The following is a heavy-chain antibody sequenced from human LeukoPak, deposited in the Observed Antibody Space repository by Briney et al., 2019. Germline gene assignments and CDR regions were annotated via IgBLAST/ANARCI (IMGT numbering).Heavy chain of an antibody. Sequence: ASVKVSCTASGYTFINYDINWVRQATGQGLEWMGWVNPNSANTGYAQKFQGRVTISRNSSGSTAYMELSSLRSEDTAVYYCARAYFGDLYAFDIWGQGTMVSVSS. J-gene: IGHJ3*02. CDR2: VNPNSANT. CDR3: ARAYFGDLYAFDI. D-gene: IGHD3-10*01. V-gene: IGHV1-8*03. CDR1: GYTFINYD.